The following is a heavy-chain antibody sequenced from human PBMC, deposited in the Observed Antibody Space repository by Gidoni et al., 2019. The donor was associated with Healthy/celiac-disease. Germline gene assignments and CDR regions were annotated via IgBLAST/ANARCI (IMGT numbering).Heavy chain of an antibody. D-gene: IGHD6-13*01. V-gene: IGHV4-34*01. J-gene: IGHJ6*03. Sequence: QVQLQQWGAGLLKPSETLSLTCAVYGGSLSGYYWSWIRQPPGKGLEWIGEINHSGSTNYNPSLKSRVTISVDTSKNQFSLKLSSVTAADTAVYYCARSTYSSSWKNYCYYMDVWGKGTTVTVSS. CDR3: ARSTYSSSWKNYCYYMDV. CDR2: INHSGST. CDR1: GGSLSGYY.